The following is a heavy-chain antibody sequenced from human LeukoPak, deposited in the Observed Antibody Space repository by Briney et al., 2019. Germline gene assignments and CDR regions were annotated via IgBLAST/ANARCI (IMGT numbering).Heavy chain of an antibody. J-gene: IGHJ1*01. D-gene: IGHD4-17*01. Sequence: ASVKLSCKASGYTFTTHYMHWVRQAPGQAPESMGIINPSGGSTSYAQKFQGIVTMTRDTSTSTVYIELSSLRSEDTAVYYCARAVEALAVTTYFQHWGQGTLVTVSS. CDR3: ARAVEALAVTTYFQH. V-gene: IGHV1-46*01. CDR2: INPSGGST. CDR1: GYTFTTHY.